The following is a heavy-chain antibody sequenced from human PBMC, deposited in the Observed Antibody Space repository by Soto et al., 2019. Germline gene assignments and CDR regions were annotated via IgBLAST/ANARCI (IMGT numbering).Heavy chain of an antibody. CDR2: IHYSGST. V-gene: IGHV4-59*08. CDR3: ARGHYDFWSGYFATIDY. J-gene: IGHJ4*02. Sequence: TLSLTCTVSGGSISDYYWSWIRQPPGKGLEWIGYIHYSGSTKYNPSLKSRVTISADTSKNQFSLKLSSVTAADAAVYYCARGHYDFWSGYFATIDYWGQGTLVTVSS. D-gene: IGHD3-3*01. CDR1: GGSISDYY.